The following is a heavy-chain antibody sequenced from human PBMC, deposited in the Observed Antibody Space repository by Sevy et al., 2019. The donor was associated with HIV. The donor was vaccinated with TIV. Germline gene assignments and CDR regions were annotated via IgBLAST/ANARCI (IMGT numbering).Heavy chain of an antibody. J-gene: IGHJ4*02. Sequence: GGSLRLSCAASGFTFSSYSMNWVRQAPGKGLEWVSSISSSSSYIDYADSVKGRFTISRDNAKNTLYLQMNSLRAEDTAVYYCARDQDIVVVVAAVDYWGQGTLVTVS. V-gene: IGHV3-21*01. D-gene: IGHD2-15*01. CDR3: ARDQDIVVVVAAVDY. CDR1: GFTFSSYS. CDR2: ISSSSSYI.